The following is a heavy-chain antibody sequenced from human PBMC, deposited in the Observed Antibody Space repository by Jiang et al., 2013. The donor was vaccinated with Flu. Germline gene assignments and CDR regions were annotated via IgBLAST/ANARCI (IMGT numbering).Heavy chain of an antibody. D-gene: IGHD2-2*01. V-gene: IGHV4-39*01. CDR2: IYYSGST. J-gene: IGHJ5*02. CDR3: ARQLPAAMPVTYNWFDP. CDR1: GGSISSSSYY. Sequence: LLKPSETLSLTCTVSGGSISSSSYYWGWIRQPPGKGLEWIGSIYYSGSTYYNPSLKSRVTISVDTSKNQFSLKLSSVTAADTAVYYCARQLPAAMPVTYNWFDPWGQGTLVTVSS.